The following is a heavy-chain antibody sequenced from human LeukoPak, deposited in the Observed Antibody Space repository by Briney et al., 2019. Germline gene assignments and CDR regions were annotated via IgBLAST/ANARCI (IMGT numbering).Heavy chain of an antibody. J-gene: IGHJ4*02. CDR2: IYYSGST. V-gene: IGHV4-39*07. CDR3: ARGITIFRVVINDS. D-gene: IGHD3-3*01. CDR1: GGSISSSSYY. Sequence: SETLSLTCTVSGGSISSSSYYWGWIRQPPGKGLEWVGSIYYSGSTYYNPSLKIRVTISVDTSKNQFSLKLSSVTAADTAVYYCARGITIFRVVINDSWGQGTLVTASS.